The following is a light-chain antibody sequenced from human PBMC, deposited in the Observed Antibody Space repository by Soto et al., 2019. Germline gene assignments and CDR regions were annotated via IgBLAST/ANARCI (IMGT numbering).Light chain of an antibody. CDR1: QNIDNK. J-gene: IGKJ1*01. V-gene: IGKV3-15*01. Sequence: IVIPQSPATLSVSPGERSRLSCRASQNIDNKLVWYQQKPGQVPRLLIYDASTRATGIPARFSGSGSGTEFTLTISSLQSEDFAFYYCQQFHYWWTFGQGTKVDIK. CDR2: DAS. CDR3: QQFHYWWT.